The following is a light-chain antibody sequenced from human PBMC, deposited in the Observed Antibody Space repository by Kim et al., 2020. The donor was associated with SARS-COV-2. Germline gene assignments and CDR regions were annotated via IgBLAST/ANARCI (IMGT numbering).Light chain of an antibody. CDR3: NSRDSSGNHHV. CDR2: GKN. Sequence: ALGQTVRITCQGDSLRSYYASWYQQKPGQAPVLVIYGKNYRPSGIPDRFSGSSSGNTASLTITGAQAEDEADYYCNSRDSSGNHHVFGTGTKVTVL. J-gene: IGLJ1*01. CDR1: SLRSYY. V-gene: IGLV3-19*01.